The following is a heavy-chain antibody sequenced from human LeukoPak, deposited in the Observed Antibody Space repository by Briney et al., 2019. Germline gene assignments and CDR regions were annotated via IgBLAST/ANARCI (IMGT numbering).Heavy chain of an antibody. CDR2: ISSSGSTI. CDR1: GFTFSDYY. J-gene: IGHJ3*02. V-gene: IGHV3-11*01. D-gene: IGHD2-15*01. CDR3: ARDAGYCSGGSCYGDAFDI. Sequence: GGSLRLSCAASGFTFSDYYMSWIRQAPGKGLEWVSYISSSGSTIYYADSVKGRFTISRDNAKNSLYLQMNSLRAEDTAVYYCARDAGYCSGGSCYGDAFDIWGQGTMVTVSS.